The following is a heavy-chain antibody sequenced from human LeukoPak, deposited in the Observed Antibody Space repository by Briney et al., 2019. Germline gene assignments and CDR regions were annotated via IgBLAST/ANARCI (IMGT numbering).Heavy chain of an antibody. Sequence: SQTLSLTCAISGDSVSSNSAAWNWIRRSPSRGLEWLGRTYYRSKWHNDYAVSVKSRITIKPDTSKNQFSLQLNSVTPEDTAVYYCARIVGGQVDCWGQGTLVTVSS. D-gene: IGHD3-22*01. V-gene: IGHV6-1*01. CDR2: TYYRSKWHN. CDR1: GDSVSSNSAA. CDR3: ARIVGGQVDC. J-gene: IGHJ4*02.